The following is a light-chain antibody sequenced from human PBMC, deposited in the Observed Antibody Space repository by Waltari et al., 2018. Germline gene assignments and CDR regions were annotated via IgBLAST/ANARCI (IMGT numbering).Light chain of an antibody. CDR3: QQYDGSVVT. J-gene: IGKJ4*01. CDR2: GAS. CDR1: QILTGSW. Sequence: EIVLTQSPGTLSLSPGERVILSCRASQILTGSWLTWYRQKPGQEPRLLIYGASTRAPGIPDRFSGGGSGADFTLTISRLEPEDSAVYYCQQYDGSVVTFGGGTKVEIK. V-gene: IGKV3-20*01.